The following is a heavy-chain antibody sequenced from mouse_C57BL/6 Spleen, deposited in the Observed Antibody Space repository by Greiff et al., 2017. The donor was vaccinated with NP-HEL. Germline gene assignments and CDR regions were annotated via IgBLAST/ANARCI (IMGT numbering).Heavy chain of an antibody. CDR1: GYTFTSYW. CDR2: IDPSDSYT. Sequence: VKLQQPGAELVKPGASVKLSCKASGYTFTSYWMQWVKQRPGPGLEWIGEIDPSDSYTNYNQKFKGKATLTVDTSSSTAYMQLISLTSEDSAVYYCARSAYYYGSRLYYFDYWGQGTTLTVSS. D-gene: IGHD1-1*01. J-gene: IGHJ2*01. V-gene: IGHV1-50*01. CDR3: ARSAYYYGSRLYYFDY.